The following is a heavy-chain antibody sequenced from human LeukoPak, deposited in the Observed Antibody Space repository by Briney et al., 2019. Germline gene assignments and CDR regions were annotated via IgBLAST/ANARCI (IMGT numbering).Heavy chain of an antibody. Sequence: SETLSLTCTVSGGSISSYYWSWIQQPPGKGLEWIGYIYYSGSTNYNPSLKSRVTISVDTSKNQFSLKLSSVTAADTAVYYCARVRSGPYGDYRIDYWGQGTLVTVSS. CDR2: IYYSGST. D-gene: IGHD4-17*01. CDR1: GGSISSYY. J-gene: IGHJ4*02. CDR3: ARVRSGPYGDYRIDY. V-gene: IGHV4-59*01.